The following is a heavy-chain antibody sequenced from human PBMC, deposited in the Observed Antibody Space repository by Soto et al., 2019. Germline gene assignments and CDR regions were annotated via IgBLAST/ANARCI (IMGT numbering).Heavy chain of an antibody. CDR3: ARGGYYVFWSGSTNYYYGMDV. V-gene: IGHV4-31*03. CDR1: GGSISSGGYY. J-gene: IGHJ6*02. CDR2: IYYSGST. D-gene: IGHD3-3*01. Sequence: TLSLTCTVSGGSISSGGYYWSWIRQHPGKGLEWIGYIYYSGSTYYNPSLKSRVTISVDTSKNQFSLKLSSVTAADTAVYYWARGGYYVFWSGSTNYYYGMDVGGQGTRVTVS.